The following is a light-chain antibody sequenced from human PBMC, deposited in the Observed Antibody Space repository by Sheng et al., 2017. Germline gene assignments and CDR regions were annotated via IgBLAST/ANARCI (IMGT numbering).Light chain of an antibody. Sequence: EIVMTQSPATLSVSPRGKSPPSPARASQSVSSNLAWYQQKPGQAPRLLIYGASTRATGIPARFSGSGSGTEFTLTISSLQSEDFAVYYCQQYNNWPPWTFG. CDR1: QSVSSN. J-gene: IGKJ1*01. V-gene: IGKV3-15*01. CDR2: GAS. CDR3: QQYNNWPPWT.